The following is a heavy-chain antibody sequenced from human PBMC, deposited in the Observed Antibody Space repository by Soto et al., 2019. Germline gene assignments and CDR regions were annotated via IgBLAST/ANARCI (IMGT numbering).Heavy chain of an antibody. Sequence: QVQLVQSGAEVKKPGSSVKVSCKASGGTFSSYAISWVRQAPGQGLEWMGGIIPIFGTANYSQKFQGRVTSTADESTSTADMELSTLTSEDTAVYYCARNGRTGTVYFSVMDLWGQGTTVSVSS. V-gene: IGHV1-69*12. CDR2: IIPIFGTA. CDR1: GGTFSSYA. D-gene: IGHD1-1*01. CDR3: ARNGRTGTVYFSVMDL. J-gene: IGHJ6*02.